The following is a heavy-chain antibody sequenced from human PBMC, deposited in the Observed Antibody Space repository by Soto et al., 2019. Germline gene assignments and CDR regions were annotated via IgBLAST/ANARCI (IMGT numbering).Heavy chain of an antibody. CDR3: AKLRIYCSSTSCYEDY. CDR2: IVGSGGST. V-gene: IGHV3-23*01. D-gene: IGHD2-2*01. Sequence: GGSLRLSCAASGFTFSSYAMTWVRQAPGKGLEWVSAIVGSGGSTYYADSVKGRFTISRDNSKNTLYLQMNSLRAEDTAVYYCAKLRIYCSSTSCYEDYWGQGTLVTVSS. CDR1: GFTFSSYA. J-gene: IGHJ4*02.